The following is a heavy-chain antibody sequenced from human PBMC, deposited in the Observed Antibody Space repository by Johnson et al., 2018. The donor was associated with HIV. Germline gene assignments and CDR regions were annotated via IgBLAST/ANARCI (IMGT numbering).Heavy chain of an antibody. CDR2: IYSGGST. CDR3: ARGQLWLLDDALDI. D-gene: IGHD5-18*01. J-gene: IGHJ3*02. CDR1: GFTVSSNY. V-gene: IGHV3-66*03. Sequence: VQLVESGGGLIQPGGSLRLSCAASGFTVSSNYMSWVRQAPGKGLEWVSVIYSGGSTYYADPVKGRFTISRDNSKNTLYLQMNSLRAEDTAIYYCARGQLWLLDDALDIWGQGTMVTVSS.